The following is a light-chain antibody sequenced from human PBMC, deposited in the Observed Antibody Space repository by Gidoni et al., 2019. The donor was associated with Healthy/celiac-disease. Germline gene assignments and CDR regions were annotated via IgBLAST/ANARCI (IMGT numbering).Light chain of an antibody. J-gene: IGLJ1*01. CDR2: DVS. Sequence: QSALTQPAPVSGSPGQSITISCTGTSSDVGGYNYVSWYQQHPGKAPKLMIYDVSNRPSGVSNRFSCSKSGNTASLTISGLQAEDEADYYCSSYTSSSTYGFGTGTKVTVL. V-gene: IGLV2-14*01. CDR1: SSDVGGYNY. CDR3: SSYTSSSTYG.